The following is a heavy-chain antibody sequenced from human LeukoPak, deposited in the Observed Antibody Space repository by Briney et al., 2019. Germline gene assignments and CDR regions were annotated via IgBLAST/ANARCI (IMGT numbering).Heavy chain of an antibody. CDR2: LYNSGLT. D-gene: IGHD2-21*02. CDR3: ARLHYGDPTSWFDP. J-gene: IGHJ5*02. CDR1: GASISSYY. V-gene: IGHV4-59*08. Sequence: SEPLSLTCTVSGASISSYYWSWLRQPPGKGLEWLAYLYNSGLTNYNPSLKSRVTISIDTSKNQFSLKLSSVTAADTAVYYCARLHYGDPTSWFDPWGEGTLVTVSS.